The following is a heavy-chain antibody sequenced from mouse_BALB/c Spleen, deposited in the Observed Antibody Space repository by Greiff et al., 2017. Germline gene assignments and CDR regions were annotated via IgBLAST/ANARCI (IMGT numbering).Heavy chain of an antibody. CDR1: GFSLFTSGLG. CDR2: IWWVVVK. CDR3: ARIPAMDY. V-gene: IGHV8-8*01. J-gene: IGHJ4*01. Sequence: QVTLKESGPGILQPSQTLSLSCSFSGFSLFTSGLGVGLIRQPSGKGLEWLAIIWWVVVKRYNPALKSRQTISQDTSSSQVFLKIASVDTADTATYYCARIPAMDYWGQGTSVTVSA.